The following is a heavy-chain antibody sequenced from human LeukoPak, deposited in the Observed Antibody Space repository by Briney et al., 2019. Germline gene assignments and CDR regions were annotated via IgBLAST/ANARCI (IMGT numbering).Heavy chain of an antibody. D-gene: IGHD3-16*02. J-gene: IGHJ4*02. CDR1: GYTFTSYG. CDR3: ARVRGTFGGVIVLFDY. Sequence: ASVKVSCKASGYTFTSYGISWVRQAPGQGPEWMGWISAYNGNTNYAQKLQGRVTMTTDTSTSTAYMELRSLRSDDTAVYYCARVRGTFGGVIVLFDYWGQGTLVTVSS. CDR2: ISAYNGNT. V-gene: IGHV1-18*01.